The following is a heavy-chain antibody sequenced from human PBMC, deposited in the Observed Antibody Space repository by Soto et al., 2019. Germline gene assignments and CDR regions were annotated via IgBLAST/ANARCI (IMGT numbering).Heavy chain of an antibody. D-gene: IGHD6-13*01. CDR2: ISGSGGST. CDR3: AKGVAHCSSWPSYYYYYYGIDF. V-gene: IGHV3-23*01. Sequence: GGSLRLSCAASGFTFSSYAMSWVRQAPGKGLEWVSAISGSGGSTYYADSVKGRFTISRDNSKNTLYLQMNSLRAEDTAVYYFAKGVAHCSSWPSYYYYYYGIDFWCQGTTVTVSS. J-gene: IGHJ6*02. CDR1: GFTFSSYA.